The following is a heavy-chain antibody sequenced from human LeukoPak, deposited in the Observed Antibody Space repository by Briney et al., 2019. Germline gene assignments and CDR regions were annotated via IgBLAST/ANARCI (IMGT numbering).Heavy chain of an antibody. CDR1: VGTFSGYA. J-gene: IGHJ4*02. CDR2: IIPIFGTA. D-gene: IGHD3-9*01. CDR3: AAYYDILTGYALLDY. Sequence: SVKVSCKASVGTFSGYAISGVRQAPGQGLEWMGGIIPIFGTANYAQKFQGRGTITSDKSTSTAYMELSSLRSEDTAVYYCAAYYDILTGYALLDYWGQGTLVTVSS. V-gene: IGHV1-69*06.